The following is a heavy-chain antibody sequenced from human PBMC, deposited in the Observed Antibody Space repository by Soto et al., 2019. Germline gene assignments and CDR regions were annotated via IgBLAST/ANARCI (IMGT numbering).Heavy chain of an antibody. Sequence: GASVKVSCKASGYTFTGYYMHWVRQAPGQGLEWMGWINPNSGGTNYAQKFQGWVTMTRDTSISTAYMELSSLRSEDTAVYYCARGIRPLVWYAFWSGYYTGGPYYYGMDVWGQGTTVTVSS. V-gene: IGHV1-2*04. D-gene: IGHD3-3*01. J-gene: IGHJ6*02. CDR2: INPNSGGT. CDR3: ARGIRPLVWYAFWSGYYTGGPYYYGMDV. CDR1: GYTFTGYY.